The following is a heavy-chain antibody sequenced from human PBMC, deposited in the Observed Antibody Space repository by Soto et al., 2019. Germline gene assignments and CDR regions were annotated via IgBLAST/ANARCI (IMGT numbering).Heavy chain of an antibody. D-gene: IGHD3-22*01. J-gene: IGHJ4*02. CDR1: GFTFSSYA. V-gene: IGHV3-23*01. CDR2: ISGSGGST. Sequence: GGSLRLSCAASGFTFSSYAMSWVRQAPGKGLEWVSAISGSGGSTYYADSVKGRFTISRDNSKSTLYLQMNSLRAEDTAVYYCAKTHGVGFYYYDSSGYYDFDYWGQGTLVTVSS. CDR3: AKTHGVGFYYYDSSGYYDFDY.